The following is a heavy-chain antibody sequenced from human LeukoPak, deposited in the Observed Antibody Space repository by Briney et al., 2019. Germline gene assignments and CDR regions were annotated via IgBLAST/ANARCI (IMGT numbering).Heavy chain of an antibody. Sequence: PGGSLRLSCAASGLTFSSYAMSWVRQAPGKGLEWVSAISGSGGSTYYADSVKGRFTISRDNSKNTLYLQMNSLRAEDTAVYYCTKDARPGYSSSWYPNWFDPWGQGTLVTVSS. CDR1: GLTFSSYA. V-gene: IGHV3-23*01. D-gene: IGHD6-13*01. J-gene: IGHJ5*02. CDR3: TKDARPGYSSSWYPNWFDP. CDR2: ISGSGGST.